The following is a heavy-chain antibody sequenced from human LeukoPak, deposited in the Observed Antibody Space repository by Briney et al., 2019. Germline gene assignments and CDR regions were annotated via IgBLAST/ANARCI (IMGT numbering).Heavy chain of an antibody. Sequence: GGSLRLSCAASGFTFSSYSMNWVRRAPGKGLEWVSSISSSSSYIYYADSVKGRFTISRDNAKNSLYLQMNSLRAEDTAVYYCARDYGVNWFDPWGQGTLVTVSS. V-gene: IGHV3-21*01. J-gene: IGHJ5*02. CDR2: ISSSSSYI. CDR1: GFTFSSYS. CDR3: ARDYGVNWFDP. D-gene: IGHD3-10*01.